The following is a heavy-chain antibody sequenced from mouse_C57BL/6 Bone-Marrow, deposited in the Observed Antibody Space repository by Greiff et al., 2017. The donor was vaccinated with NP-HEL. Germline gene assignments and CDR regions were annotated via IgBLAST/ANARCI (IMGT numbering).Heavy chain of an antibody. V-gene: IGHV3-6*01. CDR1: GYSITSGYY. J-gene: IGHJ2*01. Sequence: DVKLQESGPGLVKPSQSLSLTCSVTGYSITSGYYWNWIRQFPGNKLEWMGYISYDGNNNYNPSLKNRISITRDTSKNQFFLKLNSVTTEDTATYYCARGYYSNYVGYWGQGTTLTVSS. CDR2: ISYDGNN. D-gene: IGHD2-5*01. CDR3: ARGYYSNYVGY.